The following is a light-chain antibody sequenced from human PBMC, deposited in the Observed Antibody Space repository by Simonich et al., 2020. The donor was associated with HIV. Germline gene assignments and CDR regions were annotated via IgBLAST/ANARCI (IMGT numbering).Light chain of an antibody. J-gene: IGKJ4*01. V-gene: IGKV4-1*01. CDR2: WAS. CDR1: QSVLYSSNNKNY. CDR3: QQYGSSPLT. Sequence: DIVMTQSPDSLAVSLGERATINCRSSQSVLYSSNNKNYLAWYQQKPGQPPKLLIYWASTRDSGVPDRFSGSESGTDFTLTISSLQAEDFAVYYCQQYGSSPLTFGGGTKVEIK.